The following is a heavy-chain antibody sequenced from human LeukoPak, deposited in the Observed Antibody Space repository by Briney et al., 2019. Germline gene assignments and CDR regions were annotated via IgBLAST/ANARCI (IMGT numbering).Heavy chain of an antibody. CDR2: IYYSGST. CDR3: VRDGIIVGATGAFDI. Sequence: PSETLSHTCAVYGGSFSGYYWSWIRQPPGKGLEWIGYIYYSGSTNYSPSLKSRVTILVHTSKNQFSLKLSSVTAADTAVYYCVRDGIIVGATGAFDIWGQGTMVTVSS. D-gene: IGHD1-26*01. J-gene: IGHJ3*02. CDR1: GGSFSGYY. V-gene: IGHV4-59*01.